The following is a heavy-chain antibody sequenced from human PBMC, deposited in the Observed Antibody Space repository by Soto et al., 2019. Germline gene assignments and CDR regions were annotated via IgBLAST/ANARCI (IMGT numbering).Heavy chain of an antibody. V-gene: IGHV6-1*01. CDR1: GDSVSANDAA. CDR2: TYFRSKWNY. D-gene: IGHD6-6*01. Sequence: PSQTLSLTCAISGDSVSANDAAWNWNRQSPSRGLEWRGRTYFRSKWNYDYGESGKSRLNITPDTTNKQISLQLNSVMPEDAAVYYCVRQPLANLALYGMDVWGQGTTVTVSS. J-gene: IGHJ6*02. CDR3: VRQPLANLALYGMDV.